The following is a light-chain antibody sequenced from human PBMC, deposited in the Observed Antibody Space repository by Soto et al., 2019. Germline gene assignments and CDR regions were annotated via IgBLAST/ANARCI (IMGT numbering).Light chain of an antibody. V-gene: IGKV1-27*01. CDR2: AAS. CDR1: QGISNY. J-gene: IGKJ3*01. CDR3: QKYNSAPRT. Sequence: DIQMTQSPSSLSASVGDRVTITCRASQGISNYLAWYQQKPGKVPKLLIYAASTLQSGVPSRFSGSGSGTACNLTISSLQPEDVAAYYCQKYNSAPRTFGPGTKVEIK.